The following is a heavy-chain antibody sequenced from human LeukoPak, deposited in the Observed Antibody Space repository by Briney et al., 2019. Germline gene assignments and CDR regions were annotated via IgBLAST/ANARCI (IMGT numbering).Heavy chain of an antibody. CDR3: ARAVSGSSWSFDY. CDR1: GFTFSSYS. V-gene: IGHV3-21*01. D-gene: IGHD6-13*01. J-gene: IGHJ4*02. CDR2: ISSSSSYI. Sequence: GGSLRLSCAASGFTFSSYSMNWVPQAPGKGLEWVSSISSSSSYIYYADSVKGRFTISRDNAKNSLYLQMNSLRAEDTAVYYCARAVSGSSWSFDYWGQGTLVTVSS.